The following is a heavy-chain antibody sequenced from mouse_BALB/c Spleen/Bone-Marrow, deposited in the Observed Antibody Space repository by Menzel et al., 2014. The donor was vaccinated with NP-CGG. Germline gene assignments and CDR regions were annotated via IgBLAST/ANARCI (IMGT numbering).Heavy chain of an antibody. V-gene: IGHV4-1*02. Sequence: EVQLQQSGGGLVQPGGSLKLSCAASGFDFSRYWMSWVRRAPGKGLEWIGEINPDSRTINYPPSLKDKFIISRDNAKNTLYLRLNKVRSEDTALYYCARPDYYGYLNYWGQGTTLTVSS. J-gene: IGHJ2*01. CDR2: INPDSRTI. CDR3: ARPDYYGYLNY. D-gene: IGHD1-1*01. CDR1: GFDFSRYW.